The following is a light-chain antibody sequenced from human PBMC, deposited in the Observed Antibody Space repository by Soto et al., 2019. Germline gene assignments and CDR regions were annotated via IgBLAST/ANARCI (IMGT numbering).Light chain of an antibody. CDR3: QQYKVYPYT. V-gene: IGKV1-5*01. Sequence: DIQMTQSPSTLSASIGDRVTITCRASQSINGRLAWYQHKPGRPPKLLIYDVSFLESGVPSRFSGSGSGTDFNLTISSLRPDDFATFYCQQYKVYPYTFGQGT. CDR2: DVS. CDR1: QSINGR. J-gene: IGKJ2*01.